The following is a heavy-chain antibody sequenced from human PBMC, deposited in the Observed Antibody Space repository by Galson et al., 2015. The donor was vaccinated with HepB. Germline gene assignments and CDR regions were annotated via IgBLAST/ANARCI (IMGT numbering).Heavy chain of an antibody. D-gene: IGHD1-7*01. Sequence: SVKVSCKASGYTFTSYGISWLRQASGQGLEWMGWISGYDGSTNYPQTLQGRVTMTTDTSTSTGYMELRSLRSDDTAIYYCARDSRLELRLNNYYYYGMDVWGQGTTVTVSS. V-gene: IGHV1-18*01. J-gene: IGHJ6*02. CDR2: ISGYDGST. CDR3: ARDSRLELRLNNYYYYGMDV. CDR1: GYTFTSYG.